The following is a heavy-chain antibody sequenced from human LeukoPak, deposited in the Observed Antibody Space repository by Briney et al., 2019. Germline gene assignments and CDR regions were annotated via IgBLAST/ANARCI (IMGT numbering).Heavy chain of an antibody. J-gene: IGHJ5*02. CDR2: MNPNSGNT. V-gene: IGHV1-8*01. D-gene: IGHD3-3*01. Sequence: ASVKVSCKASGYTFTSYDIKWVRQATGQGLEWMGWMNPNSGNTGYAQKFQGRVTITRNTSISTAYMELSSLRSEDTAVYYCARVGFSDWFDPWGQGTLVTVSS. CDR1: GYTFTSYD. CDR3: ARVGFSDWFDP.